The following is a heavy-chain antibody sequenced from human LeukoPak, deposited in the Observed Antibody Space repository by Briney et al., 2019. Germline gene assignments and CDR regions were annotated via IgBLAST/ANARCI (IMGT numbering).Heavy chain of an antibody. V-gene: IGHV3-21*01. D-gene: IGHD5-12*01. CDR2: ISSSSSYI. CDR3: AMEDIGYGGDYYFDY. J-gene: IGHJ4*02. CDR1: GLTFSSYS. Sequence: PGGSLRLSCAASGLTFSSYSMNWVRQAPGKGLEWVSSISSSSSYIYYADSVKGRFTISRDNAKNSLYLQMNSLRAEDTAVYYCAMEDIGYGGDYYFDYWGQGTLVTVSS.